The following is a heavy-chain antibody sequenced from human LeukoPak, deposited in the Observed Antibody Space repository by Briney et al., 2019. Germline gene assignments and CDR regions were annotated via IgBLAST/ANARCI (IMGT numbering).Heavy chain of an antibody. D-gene: IGHD2-21*02. V-gene: IGHV1-18*01. Sequence: ASVKVSCKASGYTFTSYGISWVLQAPGQGLEWMGWISAYNGNTNYAQKLQGRVTMTTDTSTSTAYMELRSLRSGDTAVYYRAKVVTMLHFDYWGQGTLVTVSS. CDR1: GYTFTSYG. CDR3: AKVVTMLHFDY. CDR2: ISAYNGNT. J-gene: IGHJ4*02.